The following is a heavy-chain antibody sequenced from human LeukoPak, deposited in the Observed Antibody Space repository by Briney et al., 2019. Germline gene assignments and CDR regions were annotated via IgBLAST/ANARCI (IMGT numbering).Heavy chain of an antibody. J-gene: IGHJ4*02. CDR3: ARVSAAATRGDFDY. V-gene: IGHV3-48*03. CDR2: ISSSGSTI. Sequence: PGGSLRLSCAASGFTFSSYEMNWVRQAPGKGLEWVSYISSSGSTIYYADSVKGRFTISRDNAKDSLYLQMNSLRAEDTAVYYCARVSAAATRGDFDYWGQGTLVTVSS. D-gene: IGHD6-13*01. CDR1: GFTFSSYE.